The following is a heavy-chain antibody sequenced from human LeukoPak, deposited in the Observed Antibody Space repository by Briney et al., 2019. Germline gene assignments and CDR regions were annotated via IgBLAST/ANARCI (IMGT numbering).Heavy chain of an antibody. Sequence: PSETLSLTCTVSGGSISSYYWSWIRQPPGKGLEWIGYIYYSGSTNYNPSLKSRVTISVDTSKNQFSLKLSSVTAADTAVYYCARFKAEDNGWYPSYYYGMDVWGQGTTVTVSS. CDR1: GGSISSYY. V-gene: IGHV4-59*01. CDR3: ARFKAEDNGWYPSYYYGMDV. J-gene: IGHJ6*02. CDR2: IYYSGST. D-gene: IGHD6-19*01.